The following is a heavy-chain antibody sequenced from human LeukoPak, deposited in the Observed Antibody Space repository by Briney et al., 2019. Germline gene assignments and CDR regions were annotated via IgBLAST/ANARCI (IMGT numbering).Heavy chain of an antibody. CDR3: AKDVSTSDSGWPRHFDY. D-gene: IGHD6-19*01. V-gene: IGHV3-9*01. CDR2: INWNGGST. CDR1: GFNFDDTA. J-gene: IGHJ4*02. Sequence: GRSLRLSCAASGFNFDDTAMHWVRQAPGKGLEWVSGINWNGGSTGYADSVRGRFTISRDNAKNSLYLQMDSLRAEDTAFYHCAKDVSTSDSGWPRHFDYWGQGTLVTVSS.